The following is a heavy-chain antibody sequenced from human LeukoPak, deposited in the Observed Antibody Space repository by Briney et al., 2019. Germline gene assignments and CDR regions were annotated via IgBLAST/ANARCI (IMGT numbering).Heavy chain of an antibody. CDR2: IKEVGSEK. D-gene: IGHD6-19*01. CDR3: ARVRGIAVAGTASIYFDY. J-gene: IGHJ4*02. Sequence: GGSLRLSCAASGFTFSSYWMSWVRQAPGKGLEWVANIKEVGSEKYYVDSVKGRFTISRDNAKNSLYLQMNSLRAEDTAVYYCARVRGIAVAGTASIYFDYWGQGTPVTVSS. V-gene: IGHV3-7*01. CDR1: GFTFSSYW.